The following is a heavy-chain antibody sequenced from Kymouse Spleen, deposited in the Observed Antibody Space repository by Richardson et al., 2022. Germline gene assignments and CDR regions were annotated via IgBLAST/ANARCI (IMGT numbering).Heavy chain of an antibody. D-gene: IGHD3-22*01. V-gene: IGHV4-34*01. Sequence: QVQLQQWGAGLLKPSETLSLTCAVYGGSFSGYYWSWIRQPPGKGLEWIGEINHSGSTNYNPSLKSRVTISVDTSKNQFSLKLSSVTAADTAVYYCAREDYYDSSGYYPYYYYGMDVWGQGTTVTVSS. J-gene: IGHJ6*02. CDR2: INHSGST. CDR3: AREDYYDSSGYYPYYYYGMDV. CDR1: GGSFSGYY.